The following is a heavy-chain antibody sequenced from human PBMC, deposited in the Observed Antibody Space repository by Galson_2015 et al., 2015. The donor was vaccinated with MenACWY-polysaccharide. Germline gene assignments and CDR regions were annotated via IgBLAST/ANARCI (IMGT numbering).Heavy chain of an antibody. CDR2: IYWNGVD. V-gene: IGHV2-5*01. D-gene: IGHD2-21*01. CDR3: AHSRGGILVPFDS. Sequence: PALVKPTQTLTLTCTFSGFSLGTPGVSVAWLRQPPGRALEWLALIYWNGVDHYSPSPGSRLTITKDTSKNQVVLTMTNLDPVDTATYYCAHSRGGILVPFDSWGQGALVTVSS. CDR1: GFSLGTPGVS. J-gene: IGHJ4*02.